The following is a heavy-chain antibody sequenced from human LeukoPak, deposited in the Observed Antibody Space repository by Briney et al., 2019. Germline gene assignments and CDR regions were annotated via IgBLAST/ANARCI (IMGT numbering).Heavy chain of an antibody. Sequence: ASVKVSCKASGYPFIAHFLNWVRQAPGQGLEWMGDIDTTTGNPRYAQDFTGRFVLSLDTSVSTAYLQITSLKADDTAAYYCVRGTPTRGMDYWGQGTQVTVSS. CDR3: VRGTPTRGMDY. CDR1: GYPFIAHF. D-gene: IGHD3-16*01. J-gene: IGHJ4*02. CDR2: IDTTTGNP. V-gene: IGHV7-4-1*02.